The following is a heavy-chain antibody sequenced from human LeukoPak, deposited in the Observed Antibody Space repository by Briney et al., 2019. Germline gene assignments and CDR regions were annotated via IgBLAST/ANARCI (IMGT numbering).Heavy chain of an antibody. J-gene: IGHJ4*02. CDR2: ISAYNGNT. CDR3: ARDWSCFDY. Sequence: ASVKVSCKASGYTLTTYGINWVRQAPGQGLEWMGWISAYNGNTNYAQKLQGRVTVTTDTSTSTAYMELRSLRSDDTAVYYCARDWSCFDYWGQGTLVTVSS. CDR1: GYTLTTYG. V-gene: IGHV1-18*04. D-gene: IGHD1-26*01.